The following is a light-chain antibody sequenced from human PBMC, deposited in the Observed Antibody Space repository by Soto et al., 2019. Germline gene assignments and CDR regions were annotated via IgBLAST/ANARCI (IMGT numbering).Light chain of an antibody. Sequence: QSVLTQPASVSGSPGQSITISCTGTSSDVGGYKYVSWYQQHPGKAPKLMIYDVSDRPSGVSYRFYGCNSGNTASLTISGLQAEDEADYYCSSYTSSSTVVFGGGTKLTVL. CDR3: SSYTSSSTVV. V-gene: IGLV2-14*01. CDR1: SSDVGGYKY. J-gene: IGLJ2*01. CDR2: DVS.